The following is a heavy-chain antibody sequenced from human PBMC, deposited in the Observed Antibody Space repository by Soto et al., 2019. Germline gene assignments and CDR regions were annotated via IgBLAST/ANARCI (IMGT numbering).Heavy chain of an antibody. D-gene: IGHD2-2*01. CDR1: GFTFSSYA. V-gene: IGHV3-30-3*01. J-gene: IGHJ4*02. Sequence: QVQLVESGGGVVQPGRSLRLSCAASGFTFSSYAMHWVRQAPGKGLEWVAVISYDGSNKYYADSVKGRFTISRDNSKNTLYLQMNSLRAEDTAVDYCARDGRFDQYYFDYWGQGTLVTVSS. CDR3: ARDGRFDQYYFDY. CDR2: ISYDGSNK.